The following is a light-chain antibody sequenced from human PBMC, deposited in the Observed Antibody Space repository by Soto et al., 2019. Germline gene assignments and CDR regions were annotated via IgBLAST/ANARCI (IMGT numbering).Light chain of an antibody. J-gene: IGLJ3*02. CDR3: AAWDDSLSVWV. Sequence: QSVLTQPPSASGTLGQRVTISCSGSSSNIGSNYVYWYQQLPGTAPKLRIYRNNQRPSGVPDRFSGSKSGTSASLAISGLRSEDEADYYCAAWDDSLSVWVFGGGTKLTVL. CDR2: RNN. V-gene: IGLV1-47*01. CDR1: SSNIGSNY.